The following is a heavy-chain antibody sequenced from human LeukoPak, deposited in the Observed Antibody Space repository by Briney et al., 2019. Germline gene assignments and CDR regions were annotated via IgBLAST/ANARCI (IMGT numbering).Heavy chain of an antibody. CDR1: GYSISSAYY. D-gene: IGHD1-26*01. V-gene: IGHV4-38-2*02. CDR3: ARDRVGATCAFDI. Sequence: SETLSLTCAVSGYSISSAYYWGWMRQPPGKGLEWIVSIHHSGSTYFNPSLKSRVTISVDTSKNQFSLKLTSVTAADTAVYYCARDRVGATCAFDIWGQGTMVTVSS. CDR2: IHHSGST. J-gene: IGHJ3*02.